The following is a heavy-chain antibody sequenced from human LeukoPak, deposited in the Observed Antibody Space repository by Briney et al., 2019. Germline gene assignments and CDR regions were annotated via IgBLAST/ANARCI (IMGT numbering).Heavy chain of an antibody. Sequence: GGSLRLSCAASGFTFSSYSMNWVRQAPGKGLEWVSYISSSSSTIYYADSVKGRFTISRDNAKNSLYLQMNSLRAEDTAVYYCARDDPTGSYYVGFDYWGQGTPVTVSS. V-gene: IGHV3-48*01. D-gene: IGHD1-26*01. CDR3: ARDDPTGSYYVGFDY. J-gene: IGHJ4*02. CDR2: ISSSSSTI. CDR1: GFTFSSYS.